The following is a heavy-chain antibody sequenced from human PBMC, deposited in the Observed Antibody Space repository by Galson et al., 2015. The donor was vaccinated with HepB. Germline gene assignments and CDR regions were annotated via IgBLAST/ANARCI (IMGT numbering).Heavy chain of an antibody. CDR2: ISWNSGSI. Sequence: SLRLSCAASGFTFDDYAMHWVRQAPGKGLEWVSGISWNSGSIGYADSVKGRFTISRDNAKNSLYLQMNSLRAEDTALYYCAKGPWGYYYDSSGSRGYFQHWGQGTLVTVSS. J-gene: IGHJ1*01. D-gene: IGHD3-22*01. CDR1: GFTFDDYA. V-gene: IGHV3-9*01. CDR3: AKGPWGYYYDSSGSRGYFQH.